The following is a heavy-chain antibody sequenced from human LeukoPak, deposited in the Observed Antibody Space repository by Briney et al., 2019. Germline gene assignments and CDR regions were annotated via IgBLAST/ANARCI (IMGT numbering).Heavy chain of an antibody. CDR1: GYTFTSYY. CDR2: INPSGGST. Sequence: ASVKVSCKASGYTFTSYYMHWVRQAPGQGLEWLGKINPSGGSTSYAQKFQGRVTMTRDTSTSTVYMELSSLRSEDTAVYYCARAYCGGDCFWYYFDYWGQGTLVTVSS. V-gene: IGHV1-46*01. D-gene: IGHD2-21*02. CDR3: ARAYCGGDCFWYYFDY. J-gene: IGHJ4*02.